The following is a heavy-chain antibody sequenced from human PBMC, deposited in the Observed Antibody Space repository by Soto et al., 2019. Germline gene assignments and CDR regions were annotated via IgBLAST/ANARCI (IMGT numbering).Heavy chain of an antibody. V-gene: IGHV1-18*01. CDR2: ISAYNGNT. Sequence: GASVKVSCKASGYTFTSYGISWVRQAPGQGLEWMGWISAYNGNTNYAQKLQGRVTMTTDTSTSTAYMELGSLRSDDTAVYYCARVGYCSSTSCYEYGAFDIWGQGTMVTVSS. CDR1: GYTFTSYG. D-gene: IGHD2-2*01. J-gene: IGHJ3*02. CDR3: ARVGYCSSTSCYEYGAFDI.